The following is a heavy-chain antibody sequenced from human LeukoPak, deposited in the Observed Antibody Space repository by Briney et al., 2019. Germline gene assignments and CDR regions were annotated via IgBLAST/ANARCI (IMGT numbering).Heavy chain of an antibody. D-gene: IGHD1-26*01. CDR1: GYTFTGYY. Sequence: VASVKVSCKASGYTFTGYYMHWVRQAPGQGLEWMGWINPNSGGTNYAQKFQGRVTMTRDTSISTAYMELSRLRSDDTAVYYCASLDGGATGTRDAFDIWGQGTMVTVSS. CDR3: ASLDGGATGTRDAFDI. CDR2: INPNSGGT. J-gene: IGHJ3*02. V-gene: IGHV1-2*02.